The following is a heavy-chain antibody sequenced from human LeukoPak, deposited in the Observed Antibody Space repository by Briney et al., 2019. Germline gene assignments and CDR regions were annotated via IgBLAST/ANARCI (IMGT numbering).Heavy chain of an antibody. CDR1: GYSFTGYY. D-gene: IGHD3-10*01. Sequence: GSVKVSCKASGYSFTGYYMHWVRQAPGQGLEWMGWINPKSGGTNYAQKFQGRVTMTRDTSISTAYMEMSRLRSDDTAVYYCARNLWFGESSDAFHMWGQGTMVTVSS. V-gene: IGHV1-2*02. CDR3: ARNLWFGESSDAFHM. CDR2: INPKSGGT. J-gene: IGHJ3*02.